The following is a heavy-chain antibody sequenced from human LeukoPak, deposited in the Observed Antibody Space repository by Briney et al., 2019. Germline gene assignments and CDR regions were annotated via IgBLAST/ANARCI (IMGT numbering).Heavy chain of an antibody. J-gene: IGHJ4*02. CDR1: GFTFSSYG. CDR2: IKQDGSEK. Sequence: PGGSLRLSCAASGFTFSSYGMSWVRQAPGKGLEWVANIKQDGSEKYYVDSVKGRFTISRDKAKNSLYLQMNSLRAEDTAVYYCARPLYILTGYNPPYELGYWGQGTLVTVSS. V-gene: IGHV3-7*01. D-gene: IGHD3-9*01. CDR3: ARPLYILTGYNPPYELGY.